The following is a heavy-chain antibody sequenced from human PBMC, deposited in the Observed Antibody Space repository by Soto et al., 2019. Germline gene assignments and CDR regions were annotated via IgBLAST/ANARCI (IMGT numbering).Heavy chain of an antibody. D-gene: IGHD6-13*01. J-gene: IGHJ4*02. CDR2: TSYDGKNK. Sequence: QVQLGESGGGVVQPGGSLRLSCAASEITFSNFVMHSVRQAPGKGLEWVAATSYDGKNKDHADSVKGRFTISRDNSKNTLYLQMNSLRHEDTAVYFCARERAIAATGIFYYWGQGTLVTVSS. CDR1: EITFSNFV. V-gene: IGHV3-30*04. CDR3: ARERAIAATGIFYY.